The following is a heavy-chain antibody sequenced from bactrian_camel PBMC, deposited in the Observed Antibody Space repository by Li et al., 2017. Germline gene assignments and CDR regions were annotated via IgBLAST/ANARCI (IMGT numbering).Heavy chain of an antibody. CDR1: GFTFTDYY. Sequence: HVQLVESGGGLVQPGGSLTLSCASSGFTFTDYYMSWVRQAPGKGLEWVSSIYTDGSNTYYADSVKGRFTISRDGDNGTLYLQMNSLKPEDTAMYYCTINPILTGDGTWLNFGEWGQGTQVTVS. CDR2: IYTDGSNT. CDR3: TINPILTGDGTWLNFGE. V-gene: IGHV3-2*01. J-gene: IGHJ6*01. D-gene: IGHD6*01.